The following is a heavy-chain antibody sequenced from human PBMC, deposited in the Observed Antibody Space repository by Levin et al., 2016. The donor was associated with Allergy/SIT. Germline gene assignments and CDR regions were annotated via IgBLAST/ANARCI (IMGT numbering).Heavy chain of an antibody. Sequence: PGKGLEWLALIYWNDDKRYSPSLKSRLTITKDTSKNQVVLTMTNMDPVDTATYYCAHEADIVATTHLYYYYYGMDVWGQGTTVTVSS. J-gene: IGHJ6*02. CDR3: AHEADIVATTHLYYYYYGMDV. CDR2: IYWNDDK. D-gene: IGHD5-12*01. V-gene: IGHV2-5*01.